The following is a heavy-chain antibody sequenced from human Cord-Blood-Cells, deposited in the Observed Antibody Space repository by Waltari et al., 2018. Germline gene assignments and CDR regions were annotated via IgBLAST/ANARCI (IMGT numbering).Heavy chain of an antibody. V-gene: IGHV1-24*01. D-gene: IGHD4-4*01. CDR2: FDPEDGET. CDR1: GYTLTELS. J-gene: IGHJ6*02. Sequence: QVQLVQSGAEVKKPGASVKVSCKVSGYTLTELSMHWVRQAPAKGLELMGGFDPEDGETIDAQKFQGRVNMTEDTSTDTAYMELSSLRSEDTAVYYCATALKSYSNYDYYYGMDVWGQGTTVTVSS. CDR3: ATALKSYSNYDYYYGMDV.